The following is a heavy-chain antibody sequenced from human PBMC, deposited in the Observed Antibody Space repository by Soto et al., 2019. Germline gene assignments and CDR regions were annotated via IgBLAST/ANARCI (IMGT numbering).Heavy chain of an antibody. CDR3: ARGPDGPLIVMVPFEY. CDR2: IIPVFGTP. V-gene: IGHV1-69*13. D-gene: IGHD2-15*01. Sequence: ASVKVSCKASSGTFRNYFIILVRQAPGQGLEWMGGIIPVFGTPNYAERFQGRVTITADESTGTTYMELSSLRSEDTAVYYCARGPDGPLIVMVPFEYWGQGTPVTVSS. J-gene: IGHJ4*02. CDR1: SGTFRNYF.